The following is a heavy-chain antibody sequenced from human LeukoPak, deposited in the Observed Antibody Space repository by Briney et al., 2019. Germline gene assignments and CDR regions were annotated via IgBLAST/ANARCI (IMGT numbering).Heavy chain of an antibody. D-gene: IGHD3-22*01. V-gene: IGHV3-74*01. CDR2: INSDGSST. CDR3: ASNEVVVTASHDAFDI. J-gene: IGHJ3*02. CDR1: GFTFSIYG. Sequence: RGRSLRLSCAASGFTFSIYGMHWVRHGPGKGRVWVSRINSDGSSTSYADSVKGRFTISRDNAKNTLYLQMNSLRAEDTAVYYCASNEVVVTASHDAFDIWGQGTMVTVSS.